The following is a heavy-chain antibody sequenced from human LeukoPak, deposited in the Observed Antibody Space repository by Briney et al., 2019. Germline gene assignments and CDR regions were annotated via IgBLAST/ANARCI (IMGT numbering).Heavy chain of an antibody. Sequence: GGSLRLSCTASGFTFGDYAMSWFRQAPGKGLEWVGFIRSKAYGGTTEYAASVKGRFTISRDDSKSIAYLQMNSLKTEDTAVYYCTREYYDSSGYYYVDYWGQGTLVTVSS. CDR2: IRSKAYGGTT. J-gene: IGHJ4*02. D-gene: IGHD3-22*01. V-gene: IGHV3-49*03. CDR3: TREYYDSSGYYYVDY. CDR1: GFTFGDYA.